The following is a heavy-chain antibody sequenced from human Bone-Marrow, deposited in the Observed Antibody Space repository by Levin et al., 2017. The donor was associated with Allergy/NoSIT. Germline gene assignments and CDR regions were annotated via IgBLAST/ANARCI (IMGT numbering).Heavy chain of an antibody. CDR2: ISDSGST. CDR1: GDSIQDSGYY. CDR3: ARDDGYGYYYFQY. Sequence: SETLSLTCSVSGDSIQDSGYYWSWIRQRPGTGLEWIGYISDSGSTYYNASLKSRVTLSVDTSKNQLSLNFHSVTAADTAVYYCARDDGYGYYYFQYWGQGALVTVSS. J-gene: IGHJ4*02. V-gene: IGHV4-31*03. D-gene: IGHD3-3*01.